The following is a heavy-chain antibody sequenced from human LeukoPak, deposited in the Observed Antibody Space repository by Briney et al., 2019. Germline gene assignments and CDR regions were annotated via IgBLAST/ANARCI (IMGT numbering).Heavy chain of an antibody. CDR2: ISSNGRTP. V-gene: IGHV3-33*08. CDR1: GFTFNNYG. J-gene: IGHJ4*02. Sequence: GRSLRLSCAASGFTFNNYGMHWVRQAPGKGLEWVAVISSNGRTPYYADSVKGRFSISRDNSKNSLYLQMNSLRAEDTALYYCARVSDISVAAYFDYWGQGTLVTVSS. CDR3: ARVSDISVAAYFDY. D-gene: IGHD6-19*01.